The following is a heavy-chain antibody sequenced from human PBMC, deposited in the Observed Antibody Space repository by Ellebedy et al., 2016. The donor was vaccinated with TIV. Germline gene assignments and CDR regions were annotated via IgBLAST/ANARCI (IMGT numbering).Heavy chain of an antibody. V-gene: IGHV3-74*01. D-gene: IGHD3-10*01. Sequence: GESLKISCAASGFTFLSSWIPWVRQAPGEGLVWVSRINSDGSTINYADSVKGRFTISRDTAKNTLYLQMNSLRAEDTAVYYCERDSAWFGGQGFDPWGQGTLVTVSS. CDR1: GFTFLSSW. J-gene: IGHJ5*02. CDR2: INSDGSTI. CDR3: ERDSAWFGGQGFDP.